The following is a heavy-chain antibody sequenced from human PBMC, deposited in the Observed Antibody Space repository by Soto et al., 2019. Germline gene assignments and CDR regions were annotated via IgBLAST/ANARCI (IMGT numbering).Heavy chain of an antibody. CDR1: GYTLTELS. Sequence: ASVKVSCKVSGYTLTELSMHWVRQAPGKGLEWMGGFDPEDGETIYAQKFQGRVTMTEDTSTDTAYMELSSLRSEDTAVYYCAPLGWAVVVPGPGNWFDPWGQGTLVTVSS. CDR2: FDPEDGET. J-gene: IGHJ5*02. CDR3: APLGWAVVVPGPGNWFDP. D-gene: IGHD2-2*01. V-gene: IGHV1-24*01.